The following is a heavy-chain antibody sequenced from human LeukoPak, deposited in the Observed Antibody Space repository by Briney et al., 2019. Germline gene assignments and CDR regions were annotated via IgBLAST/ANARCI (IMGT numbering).Heavy chain of an antibody. CDR3: ARADIVVVPAAGLYYMDV. CDR1: GGSISSYY. D-gene: IGHD2-2*01. J-gene: IGHJ6*03. Sequence: SETLSLTCTVSGGSISSYYWSWIRQPPGKGLEWIGYIYYSGSTNYNPSLKSRVTISVDTSKNQFSLKLSSVTAADTAVYYCARADIVVVPAAGLYYMDVWGKGTTVTVSS. CDR2: IYYSGST. V-gene: IGHV4-59*01.